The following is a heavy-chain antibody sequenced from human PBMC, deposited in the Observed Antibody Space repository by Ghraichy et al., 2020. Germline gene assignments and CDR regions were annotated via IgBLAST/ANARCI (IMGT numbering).Heavy chain of an antibody. CDR2: ISGSGGST. CDR1: GFAFSSYA. Sequence: SCAASGFAFSSYAMIWVRQAPGKGLEWVSGISGSGGSTYYADSVRGRFTISRDNSKNTLYLQMNSLRAEDTAVYYCAKVAERGITMARGVIITAGYYFDYWGQGSLVTVSS. D-gene: IGHD3-10*01. J-gene: IGHJ4*02. V-gene: IGHV3-23*01. CDR3: AKVAERGITMARGVIITAGYYFDY.